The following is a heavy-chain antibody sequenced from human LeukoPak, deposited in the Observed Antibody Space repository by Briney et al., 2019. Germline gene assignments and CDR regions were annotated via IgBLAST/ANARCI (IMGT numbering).Heavy chain of an antibody. D-gene: IGHD5-18*01. CDR2: IRYDGSNK. Sequence: PGGSLRLSCAASGFTFSGYGMHWVRQAPGKGLEWVAFIRYDGSNKYYADSVKGRFTISRDNSKNTLYLQMNSLRAEDTAVYYCAKLLPSPFDYWGQGTLVTVSS. J-gene: IGHJ4*02. CDR3: AKLLPSPFDY. CDR1: GFTFSGYG. V-gene: IGHV3-30*02.